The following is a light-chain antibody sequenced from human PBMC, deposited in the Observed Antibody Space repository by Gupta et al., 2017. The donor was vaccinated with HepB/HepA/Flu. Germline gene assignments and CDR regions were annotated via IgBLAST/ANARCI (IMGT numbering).Light chain of an antibody. CDR3: QQRSKWPLT. Sequence: EIVFTQSPATLSLSPGEGATLSCRASQSIVNYLAWYQQKPGQAPRLLIYDASDRATGIPARFSGSGSGTDFTLTISSLEPEDFAVYYCQQRSKWPLTFGGGTKVEIK. V-gene: IGKV3-11*01. CDR1: QSIVNY. J-gene: IGKJ4*01. CDR2: DAS.